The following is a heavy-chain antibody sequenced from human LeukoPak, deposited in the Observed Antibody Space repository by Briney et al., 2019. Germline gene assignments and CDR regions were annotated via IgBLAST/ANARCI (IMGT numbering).Heavy chain of an antibody. CDR2: ISAYNGNT. Sequence: ASVEVSCKASGYTFTSYGISWVRQAPGQGLEWMGWISAYNGNTNYAQKLQGRVTMTTDTSTSTAYMELRSLRSDDTAVYYCARGSSGWHYYGMDVWGQGTTVTVSS. CDR1: GYTFTSYG. D-gene: IGHD6-19*01. CDR3: ARGSSGWHYYGMDV. J-gene: IGHJ6*02. V-gene: IGHV1-18*01.